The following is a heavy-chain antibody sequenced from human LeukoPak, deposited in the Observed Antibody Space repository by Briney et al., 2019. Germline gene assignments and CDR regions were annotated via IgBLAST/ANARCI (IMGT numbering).Heavy chain of an antibody. Sequence: GGSLRLSCAASGFTFSRYDMHWVRQVSGKGLEWVSTIGTAGDPSYPGSVKGRFTISRDNAKNSLYLQMNSLRAEDTAVYYCASDREYYYGSGSFDYWGQGTLVTVSS. CDR2: IGTAGDP. V-gene: IGHV3-13*05. D-gene: IGHD3-10*01. CDR1: GFTFSRYD. CDR3: ASDREYYYGSGSFDY. J-gene: IGHJ4*02.